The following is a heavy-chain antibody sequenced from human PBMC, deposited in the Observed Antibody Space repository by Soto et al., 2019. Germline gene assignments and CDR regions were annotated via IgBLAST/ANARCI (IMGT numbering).Heavy chain of an antibody. V-gene: IGHV1-69*12. J-gene: IGHJ6*02. D-gene: IGHD3-3*02. CDR3: ARDKARQQLGGNYYYILDV. CDR1: GGTFSTSA. Sequence: QVQLVQSGAEVKKPGSSVKVSCKASGGTFSTSAISWVRQAPGQGLEWVGGIMPVFATPDYAQTFQGRVTITADESTTTAYLELTSLRTDDTAVYYCARDKARQQLGGNYYYILDVWGQGTAITVSS. CDR2: IMPVFATP.